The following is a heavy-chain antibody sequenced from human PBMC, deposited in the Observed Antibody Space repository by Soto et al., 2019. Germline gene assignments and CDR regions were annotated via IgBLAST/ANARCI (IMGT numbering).Heavy chain of an antibody. V-gene: IGHV4-39*01. CDR2: IYYRGNT. CDR1: GDSINSDNYY. D-gene: IGHD3-9*01. J-gene: IGHJ4*02. CDR3: ARLEGLATISYYFDY. Sequence: QLQLHESGPGLVKPSETLSLTCSVSGDSINSDNYYWGWIRRPPGKGLEWIGSIYYRGNTYYNPSLKTRVTISLDKSKSQFSLKLNSVTAADSAVYFCARLEGLATISYYFDYWGQGTLVTVSS.